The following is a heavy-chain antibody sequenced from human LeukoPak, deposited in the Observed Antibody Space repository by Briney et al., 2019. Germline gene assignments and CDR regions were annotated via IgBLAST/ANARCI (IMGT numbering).Heavy chain of an antibody. Sequence: SETLSLTCAVYGGSFSGYYWSWIRQPPGKGLEWIGEINHSGSTNYNPSLKSRVTISVDTSKNQFSLKLSSVTAADTAVYYCAGRVHYYGSGSYSLAFDYWGQGTLVTVSS. CDR1: GGSFSGYY. J-gene: IGHJ4*02. CDR3: AGRVHYYGSGSYSLAFDY. V-gene: IGHV4-34*01. CDR2: INHSGST. D-gene: IGHD3-10*01.